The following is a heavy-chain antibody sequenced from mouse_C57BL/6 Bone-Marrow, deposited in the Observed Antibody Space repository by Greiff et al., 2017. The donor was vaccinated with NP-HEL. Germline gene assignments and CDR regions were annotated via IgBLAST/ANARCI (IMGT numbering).Heavy chain of an antibody. Sequence: VQLQQSGPELVKPGASVKISCKASGYAFSSSWMNWVKQRPGKGLEWIGRIYPGDGDTNYNGKFKGKATLTADKSSSTAYMQLSSLTSEDSAVYFCAVYGGGYWGQGTTLTVSS. J-gene: IGHJ2*01. CDR3: AVYGGGY. CDR2: IYPGDGDT. V-gene: IGHV1-82*01. D-gene: IGHD1-1*01. CDR1: GYAFSSSW.